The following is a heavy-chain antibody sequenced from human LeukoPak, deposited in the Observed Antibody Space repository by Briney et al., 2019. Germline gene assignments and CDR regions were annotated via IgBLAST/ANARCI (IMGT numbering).Heavy chain of an antibody. CDR1: GFTFSSYW. CDR3: ARTARSGYYFSTYYYDSSGYQFDY. Sequence: GGSLRLSCAASGFTFSSYWMHWVRQAPGKGLVCVSRINTDGSSTSYADSVKGRFTISRDNAKNTLYLQMNSLRAEDTAVYYCARTARSGYYFSTYYYDSSGYQFDYWGQGTLVTVSS. J-gene: IGHJ4*02. D-gene: IGHD3-22*01. CDR2: INTDGSST. V-gene: IGHV3-74*01.